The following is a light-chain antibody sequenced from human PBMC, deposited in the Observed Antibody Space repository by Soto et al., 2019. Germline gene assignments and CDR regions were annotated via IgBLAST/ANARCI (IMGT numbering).Light chain of an antibody. CDR2: EVS. J-gene: IGLJ1*01. CDR3: SSYTSSSTLYV. Sequence: SALTRPASVSGSPGQSITISCTGTNSDIGGHNFVSWYQLHPGKGPKLMISEVSNRPSGVSNRFSGSKSGNTASLTISGLQAEDEADYYCSSYTSSSTLYVFGTGTKVTVL. CDR1: NSDIGGHNF. V-gene: IGLV2-14*01.